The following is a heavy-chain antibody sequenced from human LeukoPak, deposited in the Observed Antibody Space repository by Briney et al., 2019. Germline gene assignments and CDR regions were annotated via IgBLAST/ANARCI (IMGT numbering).Heavy chain of an antibody. CDR2: IYYTGST. CDR3: Y. CDR1: GGSVSSGTHY. V-gene: IGHV4-61*01. J-gene: IGHJ4*02. Sequence: TSGTLSLTCTVSGGSVSSGTHYWSWIRQPPGKGLEWIGYIYYTGSTNYNPSLKSRVSMSIDTSKNQFSLKLTSVTAADTAVYYDYWGQGTLVTVSS.